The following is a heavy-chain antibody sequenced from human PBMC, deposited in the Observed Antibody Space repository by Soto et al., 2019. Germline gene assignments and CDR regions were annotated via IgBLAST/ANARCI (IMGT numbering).Heavy chain of an antibody. V-gene: IGHV4-39*01. CDR2: IYYSGST. CDR1: GGSISSSSYY. D-gene: IGHD2-2*01. Sequence: SETLSLTCTVSGGSISSSSYYWGWIRQPPGKGLEWIGSIYYSGSTYYNPSLKSRVTISVDTSKNQFSLKLSSVTAADTAVYYCNEYHPYYYYMDVWGKGTTVTVSS. CDR3: NEYHPYYYYMDV. J-gene: IGHJ6*03.